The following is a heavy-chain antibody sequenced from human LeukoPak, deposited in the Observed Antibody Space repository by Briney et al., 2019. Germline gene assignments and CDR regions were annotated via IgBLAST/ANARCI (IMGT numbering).Heavy chain of an antibody. V-gene: IGHV4-38-2*01. D-gene: IGHD2-15*01. Sequence: ADTLSLTCAVSGYSMSSDYFGGWIRQPPGKGLDHIGDIYHSGSTYYKPSLKRGVIISVDTYNNQCSLKLISVTAADTAVYYCARGILLWGQGTLVTVS. J-gene: IGHJ4*02. CDR3: ARGILL. CDR1: GYSMSSDYF. CDR2: IYHSGST.